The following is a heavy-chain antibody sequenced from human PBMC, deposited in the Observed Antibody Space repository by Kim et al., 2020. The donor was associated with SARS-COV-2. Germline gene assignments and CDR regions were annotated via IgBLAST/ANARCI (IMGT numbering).Heavy chain of an antibody. CDR3: ARGGYYDFWSGYYTGNQDTAYYYGMDV. V-gene: IGHV5-51*01. CDR1: GYSFTSYW. D-gene: IGHD3-3*01. Sequence: GESLKISCKGSGYSFTSYWIGWVRQMPGKGLEWMGIIYPGDSDTRYSPSFQGQVTISADKSISTAYLQWSSLKASDTAMYYCARGGYYDFWSGYYTGNQDTAYYYGMDVWGQGTTVTVSS. J-gene: IGHJ6*02. CDR2: IYPGDSDT.